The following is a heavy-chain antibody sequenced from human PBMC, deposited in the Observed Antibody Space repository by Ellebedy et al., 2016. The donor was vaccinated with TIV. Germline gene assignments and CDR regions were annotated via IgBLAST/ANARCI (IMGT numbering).Heavy chain of an antibody. J-gene: IGHJ3*01. CDR2: FFYTGST. D-gene: IGHD2-21*02. Sequence: MPSETLSLTCTVSGGSISNYYWSWIRQTPGKGLEWIGYFFYTGSTIYNPSLKSRVTISVDTSENQLSLKLSSVTAADTAVYYCAMTSVMVTTIEVRGAFHLWGQGTVVTVSS. CDR1: GGSISNYY. V-gene: IGHV4-59*01. CDR3: AMTSVMVTTIEVRGAFHL.